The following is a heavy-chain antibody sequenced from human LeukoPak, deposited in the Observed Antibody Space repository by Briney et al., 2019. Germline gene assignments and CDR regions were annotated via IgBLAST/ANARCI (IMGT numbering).Heavy chain of an antibody. CDR1: GGSLSTSYY. Sequence: SETLSLTCTVSGGSLSTSYYWGWIRQTPGKGLEWIGSICSGGNTCYNPSLRSRVTIFADSSKGQFYLILTSVTAADTAVYYCARDGPWKSDCWGQGTLVTVSS. J-gene: IGHJ4*02. CDR2: ICSGGNT. D-gene: IGHD1-1*01. CDR3: ARDGPWKSDC. V-gene: IGHV4-39*02.